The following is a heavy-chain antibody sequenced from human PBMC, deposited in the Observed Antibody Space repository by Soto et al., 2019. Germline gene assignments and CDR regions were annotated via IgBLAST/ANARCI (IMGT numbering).Heavy chain of an antibody. J-gene: IGHJ6*02. D-gene: IGHD5-18*01. CDR2: ISSSGSTI. CDR1: GFTFSSYE. CDR3: ARDRGYSYGFEYYYYGMDV. V-gene: IGHV3-48*03. Sequence: EVQLVESGGGLVQPGGSLRLSCAASGFTFSSYEMNWVRQAPGKGLEWVSYISSSGSTIYYADSVKGRFTISRDNAKNSLYLQMNSLRAEDTAVYYCARDRGYSYGFEYYYYGMDVWGQGTTVTVSS.